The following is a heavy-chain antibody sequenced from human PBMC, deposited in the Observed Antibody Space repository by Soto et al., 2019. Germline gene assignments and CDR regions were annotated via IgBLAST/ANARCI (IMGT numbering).Heavy chain of an antibody. CDR1: GGSISSYY. Sequence: SETLSLTCTVSGGSISSYYWTWIRQPPGKGLEWIGYIYYSGSTNYNPSLKSRVAISVDTSKNQFSLKLSSVTAADTAVYYCARDGSGPFDFWGQGTLVTVSS. D-gene: IGHD1-1*01. CDR3: ARDGSGPFDF. CDR2: IYYSGST. J-gene: IGHJ4*02. V-gene: IGHV4-59*01.